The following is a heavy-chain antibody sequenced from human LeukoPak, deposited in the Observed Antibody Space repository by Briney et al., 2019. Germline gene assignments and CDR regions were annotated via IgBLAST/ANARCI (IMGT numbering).Heavy chain of an antibody. V-gene: IGHV4-4*02. CDR2: IYHTGIT. CDR3: ARSSGSYYNVSLLT. J-gene: IGHJ5*02. D-gene: IGHD3-10*01. Sequence: SETLSLTCAVSGASISNSNWLSWVRQPPGKGLEWIAEIYHTGITNYNPSLKSRVTISVDTSKNQFSLKLSSVTAADTAVYYCARSSGSYYNVSLLTWGQGTLVTVSS. CDR1: GASISNSNW.